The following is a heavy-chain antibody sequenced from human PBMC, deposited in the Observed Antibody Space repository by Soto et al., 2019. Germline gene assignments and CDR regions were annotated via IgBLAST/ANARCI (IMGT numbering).Heavy chain of an antibody. CDR1: GFTFSSYE. CDR3: TRDASRDSSARGWFDP. Sequence: GGSLRLSCAASGFTFSSYEMNWVRQAPGKGLEWVSTISSNSAYIYYTDALRGRFTISRDNAKNSLHLQMNSLRAEDTAVYYCTRDASRDSSARGWFDPWGPGTLVTVSS. J-gene: IGHJ5*02. V-gene: IGHV3-21*01. CDR2: ISSNSAYI. D-gene: IGHD6-13*01.